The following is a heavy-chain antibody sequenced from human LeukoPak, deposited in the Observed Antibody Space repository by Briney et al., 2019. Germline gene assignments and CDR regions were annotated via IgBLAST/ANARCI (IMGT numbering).Heavy chain of an antibody. J-gene: IGHJ3*02. CDR2: IKEDGTVN. Sequence: GGSLRLSCAASGFTFNRSWMIWVGQAPGKGLEWVASIKEDGTVNYYVDSVKGRFTISRDNAKNSLYLQMNSLRAEDTAVYYCARDPPPPLDAFDIWGQGTMVTVSS. CDR1: GFTFNRSW. CDR3: ARDPPPPLDAFDI. V-gene: IGHV3-7*01.